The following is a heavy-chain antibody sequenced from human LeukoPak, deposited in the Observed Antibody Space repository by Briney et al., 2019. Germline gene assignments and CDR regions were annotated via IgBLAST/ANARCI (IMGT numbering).Heavy chain of an antibody. V-gene: IGHV4-34*01. Sequence: SETLSLTCAVYGGSFSGYYWSWIRQPPGKGLERIGEINHSGSTNYNPSLKSRVTISVDTSKNQFSLKLSSVTAADTAVYYCASAIRYFDWLPSYWGQGTLVTVSS. CDR3: ASAIRYFDWLPSY. CDR2: INHSGST. D-gene: IGHD3-9*01. CDR1: GGSFSGYY. J-gene: IGHJ4*02.